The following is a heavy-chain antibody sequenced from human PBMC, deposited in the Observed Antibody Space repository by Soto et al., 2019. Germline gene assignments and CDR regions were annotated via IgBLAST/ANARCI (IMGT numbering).Heavy chain of an antibody. J-gene: IGHJ4*02. D-gene: IGHD2-2*01. V-gene: IGHV3-21*01. CDR2: IRCRSSYS. Sequence: GGSLRPPWAASGFNFNHYTMHWVRQAPGKGPEWVSSIRCRSSYSYYADSAKGGFTISRDNAKNSQYLRMIRLSAEGTAVSSCARGVDCSNTSYYDIDYWGQGTLVTVSS. CDR1: GFNFNHYT. CDR3: ARGVDCSNTSYYDIDY.